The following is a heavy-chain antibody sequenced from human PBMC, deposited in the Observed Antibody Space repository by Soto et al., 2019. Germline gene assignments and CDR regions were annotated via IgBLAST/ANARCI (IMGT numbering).Heavy chain of an antibody. CDR1: GYTFTSYG. Sequence: ASVKVSCKASGYTFTSYGMSWVRQAPGQGLEWMGWISANNGNTNHAQKFQGRVTMTTDTSTSTAYMELRSLRSDDTAVYSCSRGDAYGDFGYWGQGTLVTVSS. CDR3: SRGDAYGDFGY. V-gene: IGHV1-18*01. J-gene: IGHJ4*02. D-gene: IGHD4-17*01. CDR2: ISANNGNT.